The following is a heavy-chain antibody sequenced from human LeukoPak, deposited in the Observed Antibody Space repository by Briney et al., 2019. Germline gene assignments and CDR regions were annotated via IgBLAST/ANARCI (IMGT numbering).Heavy chain of an antibody. J-gene: IGHJ4*02. Sequence: GASVKVSCKASGYTFTGYYMHWVRQAPGQGLEWMGWINPNSGGTNYAQKFQGRVTMTRDTSISTAYMELSRLRSEDTAVYYCARAIGRFACYFDYWGQGTLVTVSS. CDR3: ARAIGRFACYFDY. V-gene: IGHV1-2*02. CDR2: INPNSGGT. CDR1: GYTFTGYY. D-gene: IGHD3-3*01.